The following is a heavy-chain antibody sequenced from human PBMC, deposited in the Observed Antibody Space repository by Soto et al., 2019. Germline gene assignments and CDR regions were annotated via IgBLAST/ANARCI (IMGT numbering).Heavy chain of an antibody. CDR2: IYYSGNT. CDR1: GDSVTSGDYY. Sequence: KPSETRSLTCTVSGDSVTSGDYYWSWIRQPPGKGLEWIGYIYYSGNTNYSPSLKSRVAISLDTSHNQFSLKLSSVTAADTAVYFGARIPEDAYMTYWFDPWGQGTLVTVSS. J-gene: IGHJ5*01. D-gene: IGHD2-21*01. V-gene: IGHV4-61*08. CDR3: ARIPEDAYMTYWFDP.